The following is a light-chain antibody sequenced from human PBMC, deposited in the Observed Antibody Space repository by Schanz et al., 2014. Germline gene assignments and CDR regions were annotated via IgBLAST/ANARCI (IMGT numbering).Light chain of an antibody. Sequence: QSALTQPPSASGSPGQSVTISCTGTSSDIGGYNYVSWYQQHPGKAPKLMIYDVSNRPSGVSNRFSGSKSGNTASLTISGLQAEDEADYYCCSYAGTSTTVPFGGGTKLTVL. CDR2: DVS. CDR1: SSDIGGYNY. V-gene: IGLV2-11*01. J-gene: IGLJ2*01. CDR3: CSYAGTSTTVP.